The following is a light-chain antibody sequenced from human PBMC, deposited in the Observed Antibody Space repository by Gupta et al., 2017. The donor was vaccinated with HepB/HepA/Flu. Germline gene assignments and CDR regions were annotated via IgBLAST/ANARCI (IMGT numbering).Light chain of an antibody. CDR1: KLGDNY. Sequence: SYELTQPPSVSVSPGQTASITCSGDKLGDNYASWYQQKPGQSPVLVIYQDVKRPSGIPERFSGSNSGNTATLTISGTQAMDEADYYCQAWDNNIVVFGGGTKLTVL. V-gene: IGLV3-1*01. CDR3: QAWDNNIVV. CDR2: QDV. J-gene: IGLJ2*01.